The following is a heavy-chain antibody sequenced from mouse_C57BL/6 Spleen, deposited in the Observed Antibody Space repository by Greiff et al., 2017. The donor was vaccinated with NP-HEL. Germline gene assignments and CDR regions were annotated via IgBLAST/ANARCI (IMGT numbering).Heavy chain of an antibody. CDR2: IDPNSGGT. Sequence: QVHVKQSGAELVKPGASVKLSCKASGYTFTSYWMHWVKQRPGRGLEWIGRIDPNSGGTKYNEKFKSKATLTVDKPSSTAYMQLSSLTSEDSAVYYCARALITTVASMDYWGQGTSVTVSS. V-gene: IGHV1-72*01. CDR3: ARALITTVASMDY. J-gene: IGHJ4*01. CDR1: GYTFTSYW. D-gene: IGHD1-1*01.